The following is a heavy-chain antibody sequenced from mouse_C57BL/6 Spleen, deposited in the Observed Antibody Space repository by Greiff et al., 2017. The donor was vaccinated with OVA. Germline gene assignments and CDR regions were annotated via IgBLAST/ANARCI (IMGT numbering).Heavy chain of an antibody. D-gene: IGHD1-1*02. V-gene: IGHV1-66*01. CDR2: IYPGSGNT. J-gene: IGHJ1*03. CDR3: ARWWDWYFDV. Sequence: QVQLKESGPELVKPGASVKISCKASGYSFTSYYIHWVKQRPGQGLEWIGWIYPGSGNTKYNEKFKGKATLTADTSSSTAYMQLSSLTSEDSAVYYCARWWDWYFDVWGTGTTVTVSS. CDR1: GYSFTSYY.